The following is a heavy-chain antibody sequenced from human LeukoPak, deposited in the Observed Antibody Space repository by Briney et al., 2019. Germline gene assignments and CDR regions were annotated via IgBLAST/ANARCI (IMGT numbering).Heavy chain of an antibody. CDR1: GYTFTSYA. CDR3: ARGRAAAQDY. CDR2: FHAGNGNT. J-gene: IGHJ4*02. Sequence: ASVKVSCKASGYTFTSYAMHWVRQAPGQRLEWMAWFHAGNGNTKYSQKFQGRVTMTTDTSTSTAYMELRSLRSDDTAVYYCARGRAAAQDYWGQGTLVTVSS. V-gene: IGHV1-3*01. D-gene: IGHD6-13*01.